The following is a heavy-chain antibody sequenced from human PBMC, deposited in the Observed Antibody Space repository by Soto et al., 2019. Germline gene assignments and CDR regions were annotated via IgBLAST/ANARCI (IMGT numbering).Heavy chain of an antibody. Sequence: SETLSLTCTVSGGSMSSYYWSWIRQSPGKGLEWIGYIYYSGSTNYNPSLKSRVAISLDTSKNQFSLMLSSVTAADTAVYYCARGEWLATIKPYFAYWGQGTLVSVSS. CDR1: GGSMSSYY. CDR3: ARGEWLATIKPYFAY. D-gene: IGHD5-12*01. J-gene: IGHJ4*02. V-gene: IGHV4-59*01. CDR2: IYYSGST.